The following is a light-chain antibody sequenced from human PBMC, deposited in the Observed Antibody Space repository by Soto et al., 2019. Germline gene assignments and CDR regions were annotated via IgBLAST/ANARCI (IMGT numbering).Light chain of an antibody. J-gene: IGKJ1*01. CDR3: QQYNNWPRWT. Sequence: ETVMTQSPATLSVSPGERATLSCRASQLVASNLAWYQQKPGQAPRLLIYGASSRATGIPATFSGSGSGTEFTLTISSLQSEDFAVYYCQQYNNWPRWTFGQGTKVEIK. CDR1: QLVASN. V-gene: IGKV3-15*01. CDR2: GAS.